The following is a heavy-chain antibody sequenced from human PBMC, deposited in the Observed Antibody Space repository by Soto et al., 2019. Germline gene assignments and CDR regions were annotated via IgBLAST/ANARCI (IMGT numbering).Heavy chain of an antibody. CDR1: GGSISSYY. V-gene: IGHV4-59*01. J-gene: IGHJ6*02. D-gene: IGHD6-25*01. CDR2: IYYSGST. CDR3: ARRLYHYGMDV. Sequence: SETLSLTCTVSGGSISSYYWSWIRQPPGKGLEWIGYIYYSGSTNYNPSLKSRVTISVDTSKNQFSLKLSSVTAADTAVYYCARRLYHYGMDVWGQGTTVTVSS.